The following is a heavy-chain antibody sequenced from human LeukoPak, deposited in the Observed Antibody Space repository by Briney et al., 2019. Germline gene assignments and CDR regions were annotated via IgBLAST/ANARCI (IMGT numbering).Heavy chain of an antibody. CDR3: ALSSSWYGGFFDY. CDR2: ISYDGSNK. D-gene: IGHD6-13*01. CDR1: GFTFSTYA. Sequence: GGSLRLSCAASGFTFSTYAMHWVRQAPGKGLEWVAVISYDGSNKYYADSVKGRFTISRDNSKNTLYLQMNSLRAEDTAVYYCALSSSWYGGFFDYWGQGTLVTVSS. V-gene: IGHV3-30*04. J-gene: IGHJ4*02.